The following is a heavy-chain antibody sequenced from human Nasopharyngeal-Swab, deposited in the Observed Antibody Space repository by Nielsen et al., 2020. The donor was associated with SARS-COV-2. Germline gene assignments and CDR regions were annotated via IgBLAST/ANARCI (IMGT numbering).Heavy chain of an antibody. CDR1: GFTFSSYS. CDR2: ISSSSSYI. CDR3: ATAFGVTMISPRNY. Sequence: GESLKISCAASGFTFSSYSMNWVRQAPGKGLEWVSSISSSSSYIYYPDSVKGRFTISRDNAKNSLYLQMNSLRAEDTAVYYCATAFGVTMISPRNYWGQGTLVTVSS. V-gene: IGHV3-21*01. D-gene: IGHD3-22*01. J-gene: IGHJ4*02.